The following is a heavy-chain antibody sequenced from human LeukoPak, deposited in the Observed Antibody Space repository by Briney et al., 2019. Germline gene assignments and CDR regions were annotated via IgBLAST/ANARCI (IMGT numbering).Heavy chain of an antibody. Sequence: PGGSLRLSCAASGFTVSSNYMSWVRQAPGKRLEWVSVIYSGGSTYYADSVKGRFTISRHNSKNTLYLQMNSLRAEDTAVYYCARFLEGYYSSGFDYWGQGTLVTVS. CDR3: ARFLEGYYSSGFDY. D-gene: IGHD6-19*01. J-gene: IGHJ4*02. CDR1: GFTVSSNY. CDR2: IYSGGST. V-gene: IGHV3-53*04.